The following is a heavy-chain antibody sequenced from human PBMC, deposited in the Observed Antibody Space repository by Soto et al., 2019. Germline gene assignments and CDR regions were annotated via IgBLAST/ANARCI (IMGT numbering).Heavy chain of an antibody. CDR2: ISSSSSTI. CDR3: ARDTVAVFGVVTYNWFDP. D-gene: IGHD3-3*01. J-gene: IGHJ5*02. Sequence: GGSLRLSCAASGFTFSSYSMNRVRQAPGKGLEWVSYISSSSSTIYYADSVKGRFTISRDNAKNSLYLQMNSLRAEDTAVYYCARDTVAVFGVVTYNWFDPWGQGTLVTVSS. CDR1: GFTFSSYS. V-gene: IGHV3-48*01.